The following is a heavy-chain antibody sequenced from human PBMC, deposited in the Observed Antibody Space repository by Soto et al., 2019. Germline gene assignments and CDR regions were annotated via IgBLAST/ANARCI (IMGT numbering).Heavy chain of an antibody. CDR3: ARHGASATSGI. V-gene: IGHV1-69*02. CDR2: IIPILCIA. Sequence: QVQLGESWAEVKKPGSSVKVSCKADGGTFSSYTISWVLHASGQELEWMGRIIPILCIANYAEKYQGRVTLTADKSTSTAYLELSSLRPEDTAVYYCARHGASATSGIWAQGPMLTLSS. J-gene: IGHJ3*02. CDR1: GGTFSSYT. D-gene: IGHD1-26*01.